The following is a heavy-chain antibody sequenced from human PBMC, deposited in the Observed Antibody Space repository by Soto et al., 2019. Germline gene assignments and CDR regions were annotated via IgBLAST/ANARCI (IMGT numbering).Heavy chain of an antibody. V-gene: IGHV5-10-1*01. CDR2: IDPSDSQT. D-gene: IGHD3-22*01. CDR1: GYIFAGYW. Sequence: GESLKISCKGSGYIFAGYWITCGRQRPGKVLEWMGRIDPSDSQTYYSPSFRGHVTISVTKSITTVFLQWSSLRASDTAMYYCARQIYDSDTGPNFQYYFDSWGQGTPVTVSS. J-gene: IGHJ4*02. CDR3: ARQIYDSDTGPNFQYYFDS.